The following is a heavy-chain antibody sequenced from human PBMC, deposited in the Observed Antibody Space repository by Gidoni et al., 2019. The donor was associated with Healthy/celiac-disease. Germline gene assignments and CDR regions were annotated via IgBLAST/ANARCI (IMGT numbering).Heavy chain of an antibody. J-gene: IGHJ5*02. Sequence: EVQLLESGVGLVQPGGSLRLSCAASGFTFSRYAMSWVRQSPGKGLEWVSAISGSGGSTYYADSVKGRFTISRDNSKNTLYLQMNSLRAEGTAVYYCAKRDSSYHAGAVDPWGQGTLVTVSS. CDR2: ISGSGGST. CDR3: AKRDSSYHAGAVDP. D-gene: IGHD6-6*01. CDR1: GFTFSRYA. V-gene: IGHV3-23*01.